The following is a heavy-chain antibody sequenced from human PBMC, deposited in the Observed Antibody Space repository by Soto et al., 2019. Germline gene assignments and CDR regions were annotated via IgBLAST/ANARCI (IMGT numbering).Heavy chain of an antibody. Sequence: SVKVSCKASGGTFSSYAISWVRQAPGQGLEWMGGIIPIFGTANYAQKFQGRVTITADESTSTAYMELSSLRSEDTAVYYCARERGXYYDSSGYSSGPYYFDYWGQGTLVTVSS. D-gene: IGHD3-22*01. CDR1: GGTFSSYA. J-gene: IGHJ4*02. V-gene: IGHV1-69*13. CDR3: ARERGXYYDSSGYSSGPYYFDY. CDR2: IIPIFGTA.